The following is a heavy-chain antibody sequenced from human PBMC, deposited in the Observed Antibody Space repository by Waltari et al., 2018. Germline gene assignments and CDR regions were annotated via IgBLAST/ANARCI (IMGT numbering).Heavy chain of an antibody. D-gene: IGHD1-26*01. V-gene: IGHV3-23*01. Sequence: EVQLLESGGGLVQPGGSLRLSCAASGFAFSSYAMGWVRQAPGKGPEWLSGISGSGGTTNYAASVKGRITIARDNSKYTLYLQINSLRAEDTALNYCAVDGGSYSSHWGQGTLVTVSS. CDR2: ISGSGGTT. CDR3: AVDGGSYSSH. J-gene: IGHJ4*02. CDR1: GFAFSSYA.